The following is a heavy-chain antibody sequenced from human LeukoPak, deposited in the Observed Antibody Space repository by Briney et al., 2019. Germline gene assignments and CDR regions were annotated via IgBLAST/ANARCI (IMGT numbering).Heavy chain of an antibody. Sequence: PGGSLRLSCAASGFTFSSYAMHWVRQAPGKGLEWVAVISYDGSNKYYADSVKGRFTISRDNSKNTLYLQMNSLRAEDTAVYYCARGGIQLWLLAWYWGQGTLVTVSS. CDR1: GFTFSSYA. J-gene: IGHJ4*02. CDR2: ISYDGSNK. D-gene: IGHD5-18*01. CDR3: ARGGIQLWLLAWY. V-gene: IGHV3-30-3*01.